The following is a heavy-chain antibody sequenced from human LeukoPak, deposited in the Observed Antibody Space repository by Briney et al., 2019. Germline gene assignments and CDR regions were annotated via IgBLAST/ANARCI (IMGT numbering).Heavy chain of an antibody. CDR1: GGSINSDSYY. V-gene: IGHV4-61*02. Sequence: PSETLSLTCTVSGGSINSDSYYWSWVRQPAGKGLEWIGRIYTSGNTRYNPSLSSRVTISIDMSKNQLSLKLSSVTAADTAVYYCARDLPSCYTKHCALNIWGQGTMVTVSS. CDR3: ARDLPSCYTKHCALNI. J-gene: IGHJ3*02. D-gene: IGHD2-2*01. CDR2: IYTSGNT.